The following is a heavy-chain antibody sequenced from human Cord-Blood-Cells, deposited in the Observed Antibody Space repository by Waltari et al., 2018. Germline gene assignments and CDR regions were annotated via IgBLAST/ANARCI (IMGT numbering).Heavy chain of an antibody. CDR3: ARAPVRYYFDY. Sequence: QVQLVESGGGVVQPGRSLRLSCAASGFTFSSYAMHWVRQAPGKGLEWVAVISYDGSNKYYADSVKGRFTISRDNSKNTLYLQMNSLRAEDTAVYYCARAPVRYYFDYWGQGTLVTVSS. CDR1: GFTFSSYA. V-gene: IGHV3-30*04. D-gene: IGHD3-22*01. CDR2: ISYDGSNK. J-gene: IGHJ4*02.